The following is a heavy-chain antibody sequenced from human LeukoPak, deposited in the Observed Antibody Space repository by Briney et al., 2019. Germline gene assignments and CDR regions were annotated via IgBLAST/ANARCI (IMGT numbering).Heavy chain of an antibody. Sequence: GGSPRLSCVTSGFTFSAYSMNWVRQAPGRGLEWVSSISGTSNYIFYADSVKGRFTISRDNAKNSLYLQMNSLRGEDTAVYYCARDGVGATSYYYYMDVWGKGTTVTVSS. J-gene: IGHJ6*03. CDR2: ISGTSNYI. CDR3: ARDGVGATSYYYYMDV. CDR1: GFTFSAYS. V-gene: IGHV3-21*01. D-gene: IGHD1-26*01.